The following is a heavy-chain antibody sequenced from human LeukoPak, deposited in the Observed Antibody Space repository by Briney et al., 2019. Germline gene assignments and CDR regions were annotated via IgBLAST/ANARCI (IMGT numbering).Heavy chain of an antibody. D-gene: IGHD1-26*01. CDR3: ARVSSGATTVDY. CDR1: GGSFSSGGYY. J-gene: IGHJ4*02. Sequence: SETLSLTCTVSGGSFSSGGYYWSWIRQHPGKGLEWIGYIYYSGSTYYSPSLKSRVTISVHTSKNQFSLKLTSVTAADTAVYYCARVSSGATTVDYWGQGTLVTVSS. V-gene: IGHV4-31*03. CDR2: IYYSGST.